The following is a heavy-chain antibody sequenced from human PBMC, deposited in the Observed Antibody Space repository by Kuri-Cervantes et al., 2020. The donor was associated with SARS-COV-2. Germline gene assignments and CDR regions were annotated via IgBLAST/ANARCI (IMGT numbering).Heavy chain of an antibody. CDR2: IWYDGSNK. D-gene: IGHD2-21*02. CDR1: GFTFSSYG. V-gene: IGHV3-33*08. Sequence: GESLKISCAASGFTFSSYGMHWVRQAPGKGLEWVAVIWYDGSNKYYADSVKGRFTISRDNSKNTLYLQMNSLRAEDTAVYYCAGDFCGGDCYSFDYWGQGTRVTVSS. J-gene: IGHJ4*02. CDR3: AGDFCGGDCYSFDY.